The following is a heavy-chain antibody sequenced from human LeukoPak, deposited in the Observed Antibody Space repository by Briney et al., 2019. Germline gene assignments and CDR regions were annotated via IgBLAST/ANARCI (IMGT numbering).Heavy chain of an antibody. D-gene: IGHD1-14*01. Sequence: PGRSLRLSCAGSGVTFGGYGMHWFRQTPGKGLEWVAVIAYDGSRAFYADSVKGRFTISRDNSKNTMSVQMDDLRAEDTAVYYCTRYNKDHFDYWGQGTLVTVSS. V-gene: IGHV3-33*01. J-gene: IGHJ4*02. CDR2: IAYDGSRA. CDR1: GVTFGGYG. CDR3: TRYNKDHFDY.